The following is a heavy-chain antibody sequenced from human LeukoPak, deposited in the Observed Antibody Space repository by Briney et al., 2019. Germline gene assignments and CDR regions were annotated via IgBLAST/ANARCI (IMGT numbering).Heavy chain of an antibody. D-gene: IGHD3-22*01. V-gene: IGHV4-59*08. J-gene: IGHJ4*02. CDR2: IYYSGST. CDR1: GGSISSYY. Sequence: ASETLSLTCTVSGGSISSYYWSWIRQPPGKGLEWIGYIYYSGSTNYNPSLKSRVTISVDTSKNQFSLKLSSVTAADTAVCYCARLDYDSSGPFDYWGQGTLVTVSS. CDR3: ARLDYDSSGPFDY.